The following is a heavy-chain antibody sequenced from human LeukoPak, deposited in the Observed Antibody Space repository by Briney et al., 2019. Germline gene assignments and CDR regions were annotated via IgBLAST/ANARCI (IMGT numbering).Heavy chain of an antibody. Sequence: GGSLRLSCAASGFTFSSYGMHWVRQAPGKGLEWVAVISYDGSNKYYADSVKGRFTISRDNSKNTLYLQMNSLRAEDTAVYYCAKDFSSSWYGNYWGQGTMVTVSS. CDR2: ISYDGSNK. V-gene: IGHV3-30*18. CDR1: GFTFSSYG. CDR3: AKDFSSSWYGNY. D-gene: IGHD6-13*01. J-gene: IGHJ4*02.